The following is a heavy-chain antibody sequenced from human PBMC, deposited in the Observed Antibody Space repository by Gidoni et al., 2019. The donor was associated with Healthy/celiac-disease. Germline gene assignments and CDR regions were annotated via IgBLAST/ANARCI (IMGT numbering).Heavy chain of an antibody. J-gene: IGHJ5*02. V-gene: IGHV4-59*01. CDR3: ARDLRGQLADLNNWFDP. CDR1: GGPISSYY. D-gene: IGHD6-13*01. Sequence: QVQLQESGPGLVKPSETLSLTCTVSGGPISSYYWSWIRQPPGKGLEWIGYIYYSGSTNNHPSLKSRVTISVDTSKNQFSRKLSSVTAVDTAVYYCARDLRGQLADLNNWFDPWGQGTLVTVSS. CDR2: IYYSGST.